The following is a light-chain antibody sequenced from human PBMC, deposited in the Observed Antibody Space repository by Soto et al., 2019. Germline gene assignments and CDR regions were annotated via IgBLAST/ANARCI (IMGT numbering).Light chain of an antibody. CDR1: QSVSSN. V-gene: IGKV3-15*01. CDR3: QQYNNWPKT. CDR2: GAS. Sequence: EIVMTQSPATLSVSPGERATLSCRASQSVSSNVAWYQQKPGQAHRLLIYGASTRATGIPARFSGSGSGTEFTLTISSLQSEVFAFDYWQQYNNWPKTFGQGTKVEIK. J-gene: IGKJ1*01.